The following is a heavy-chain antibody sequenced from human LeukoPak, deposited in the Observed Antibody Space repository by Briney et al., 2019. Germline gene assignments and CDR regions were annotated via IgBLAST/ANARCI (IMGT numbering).Heavy chain of an antibody. CDR2: ISAYNGHK. Sequence: GASVKVSCKASGYTFTSYGISWVRQAPGQGLEWLGYISAYNGHKNLAQKVQGRFTMTTDKSTSTAYMELGSLKSDDTAVYYCARRGRLLYGGNDHWGQGTLVTVSS. CDR3: ARRGRLLYGGNDH. D-gene: IGHD2/OR15-2a*01. V-gene: IGHV1-18*01. CDR1: GYTFTSYG. J-gene: IGHJ4*02.